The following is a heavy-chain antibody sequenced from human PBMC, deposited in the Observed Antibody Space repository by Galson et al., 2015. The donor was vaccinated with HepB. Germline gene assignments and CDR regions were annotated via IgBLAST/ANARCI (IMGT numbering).Heavy chain of an antibody. CDR3: AREAIWSYYFDY. CDR1: GGSISSYY. D-gene: IGHD2-21*01. CDR2: IYYSGST. Sequence: SETLSLTCTVSGGSISSYYWSWIRQPPGKGLEWIGYIYYSGSTNYNPSLKSRVTISVDTSKNQFSLKLSSVTAADTAVYYCAREAIWSYYFDYWGQGTLVTVS. J-gene: IGHJ4*02. V-gene: IGHV4-59*01.